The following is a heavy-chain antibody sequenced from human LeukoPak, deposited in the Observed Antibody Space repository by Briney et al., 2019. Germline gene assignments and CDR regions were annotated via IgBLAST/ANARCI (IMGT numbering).Heavy chain of an antibody. CDR3: ARDWAVPAASHDWFDP. CDR2: ISYSGST. D-gene: IGHD2-2*01. Sequence: SETLSPTCTVSGGSINVYYWSWIRQSPGKGLDWIAYISYSGSTNYNPSLKSRVTISVDTSKNQFSLKLSSVTAADTAVYYCARDWAVPAASHDWFDPWGQGTLVTVSS. J-gene: IGHJ5*02. CDR1: GGSINVYY. V-gene: IGHV4-59*12.